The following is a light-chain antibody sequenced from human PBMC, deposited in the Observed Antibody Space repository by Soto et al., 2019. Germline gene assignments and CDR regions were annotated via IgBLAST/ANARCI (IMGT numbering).Light chain of an antibody. Sequence: EIVMTQSPATLSVSPGERATLSCRASQSISGNLAWYQQKPGQAPRLLIYGASTRATGIPARFSGSGSGTEFTLTISSLESEDFAVYYCQQYNNWPYTFGQGTKLEIK. V-gene: IGKV3-15*01. CDR3: QQYNNWPYT. J-gene: IGKJ2*01. CDR1: QSISGN. CDR2: GAS.